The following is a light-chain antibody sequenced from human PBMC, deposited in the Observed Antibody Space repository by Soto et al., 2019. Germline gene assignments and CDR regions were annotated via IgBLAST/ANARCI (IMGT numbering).Light chain of an antibody. CDR2: NAS. Sequence: DIQMTQSPSTLSASVGDRVTITCRASQSISNWLAWYQQNPGKAPNLLIYNASSLESGVPSRFSGSGSGTEFTLTISSLQPDDFATYYCQQYNSYPLTFGGGTKVEIK. V-gene: IGKV1-5*03. CDR1: QSISNW. J-gene: IGKJ4*01. CDR3: QQYNSYPLT.